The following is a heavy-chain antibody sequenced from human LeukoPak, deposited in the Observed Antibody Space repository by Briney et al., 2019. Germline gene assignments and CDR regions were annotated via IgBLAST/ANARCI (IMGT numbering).Heavy chain of an antibody. J-gene: IGHJ5*02. Sequence: ASETLSLTCSVSGGSISTFHWHWIRQPPGKGLEWVGYIFSSDINNYNPSLRSRVTISVDTSKNQFSLKPRSVTAADTAVYFCARSDGIVGEEAWFDPWGQGTLVTVSS. CDR1: GGSISTFH. V-gene: IGHV4-4*09. D-gene: IGHD1-26*01. CDR2: IFSSDIN. CDR3: ARSDGIVGEEAWFDP.